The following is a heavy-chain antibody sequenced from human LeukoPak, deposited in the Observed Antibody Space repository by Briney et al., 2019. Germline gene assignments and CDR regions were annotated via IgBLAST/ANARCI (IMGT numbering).Heavy chain of an antibody. CDR2: IHHSGIT. D-gene: IGHD6-25*01. J-gene: IGHJ4*02. Sequence: PSETLSLTCTVSGGSITTYSYYWGWIRQPPGKGLEWIASIHHSGITYYNPSLKSRVTISVDTSKNHFSLKMSSVTAADSAVYYCARQYTSGSGYYFDYWGQGALVSVSS. CDR3: ARQYTSGSGYYFDY. CDR1: GGSITTYSYY. V-gene: IGHV4-39*02.